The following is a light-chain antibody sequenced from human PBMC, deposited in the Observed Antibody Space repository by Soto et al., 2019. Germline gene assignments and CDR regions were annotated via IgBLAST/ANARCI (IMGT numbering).Light chain of an antibody. CDR2: AAS. CDR3: QQSFSNPLT. Sequence: DIPMTQSPSSLPAPVGGRVTITCRAGQDIDFYLNWYQHKPGKAPKLLIYAASTLQAGVPSRFSGSGSGTDFTLTITSLQPEDLATYYSQQSFSNPLTFGGGTKVDIK. J-gene: IGKJ4*01. V-gene: IGKV1-39*01. CDR1: QDIDFY.